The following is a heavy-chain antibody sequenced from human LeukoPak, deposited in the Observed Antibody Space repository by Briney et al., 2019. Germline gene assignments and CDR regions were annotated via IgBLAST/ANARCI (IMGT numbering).Heavy chain of an antibody. CDR2: INPSSGFT. CDR3: ARGRLEQGDY. CDR1: GYTFTAYY. Sequence: GASVKVSCKASGYTFTAYYIHWVRQAPGQGLERMGLINPSSGFTSCAQTFQGRVTMTRDTSISTVYMELSSLKSDDTAMYYCARGRLEQGDYWGQGALVTVSS. J-gene: IGHJ4*02. V-gene: IGHV1-2*02. D-gene: IGHD1/OR15-1a*01.